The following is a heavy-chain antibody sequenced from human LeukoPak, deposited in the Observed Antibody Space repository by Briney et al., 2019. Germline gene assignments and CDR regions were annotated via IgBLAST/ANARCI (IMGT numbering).Heavy chain of an antibody. D-gene: IGHD5-18*01. J-gene: IGHJ6*02. V-gene: IGHV3-49*04. CDR2: IRSNAYRGTT. CDR1: GFSVGGHA. CDR3: SRGPIELWVHNGMDV. Sequence: GGSLRLSCKGSGFSVGGHAMSWVRQAPGQGLEWVGFIRSNAYRGTTEYAASVKGRFTISRDDSNNIAYLQMNSLKTEDTAVYYCSRGPIELWVHNGMDVWGQGTTVTVSS.